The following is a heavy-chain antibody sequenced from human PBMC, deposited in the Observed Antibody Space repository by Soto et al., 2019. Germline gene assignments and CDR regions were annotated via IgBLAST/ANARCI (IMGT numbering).Heavy chain of an antibody. CDR2: ISSSSSYI. CDR3: ARGEAARPGLGHGMDV. CDR1: GFTFSSYS. Sequence: PGGSLRLSCAASGFTFSSYSMNWVRQAPGKGLEWVSSISSSSSYIYHADSVKGRFTISRDNAKNSLYLQMNSLRAEDTAVYYCARGEAARPGLGHGMDVWGQGTTVTVSS. V-gene: IGHV3-21*01. J-gene: IGHJ6*02. D-gene: IGHD6-6*01.